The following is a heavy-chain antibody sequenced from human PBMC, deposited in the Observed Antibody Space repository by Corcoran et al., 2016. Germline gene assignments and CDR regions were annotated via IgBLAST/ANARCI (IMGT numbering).Heavy chain of an antibody. CDR1: GDSIRSGSFY. Sequence: QLQLQESGPGLLKPSETLSLSCSVSGDSIRSGSFYWGWIRQPPGTGLEWIGSMSYSASTYYSPSLKSRVTISVDTSKNQISLKLSSVSAADTAVYYCARQLLWSSGYNCRAFDVWGQGTRVTVSS. V-gene: IGHV4-39*01. CDR3: ARQLLWSSGYNCRAFDV. CDR2: MSYSAST. D-gene: IGHD3-22*01. J-gene: IGHJ3*01.